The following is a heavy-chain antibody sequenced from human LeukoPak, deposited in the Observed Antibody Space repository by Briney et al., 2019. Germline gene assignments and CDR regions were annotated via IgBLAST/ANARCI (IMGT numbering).Heavy chain of an antibody. J-gene: IGHJ4*02. V-gene: IGHV3-23*01. CDR2: ISGSGGST. CDR1: GFTFSSYA. Sequence: PGGSLRLSCAASGFTFSSYAMSWVGQAPGKGLEWVSAISGSGGSTYYADSVKGRFTISRDNSKNTLYLQMNSLRAEDTAVYYCAKELGYYGDFEGGFDYWGQGTLVTVSS. CDR3: AKELGYYGDFEGGFDY. D-gene: IGHD4-17*01.